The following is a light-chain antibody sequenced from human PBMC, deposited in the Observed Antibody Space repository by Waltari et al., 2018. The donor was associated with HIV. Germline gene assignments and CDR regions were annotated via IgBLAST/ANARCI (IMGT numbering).Light chain of an antibody. CDR2: DAS. Sequence: DIQLTQSPSFVSASVGDRVTITCRASQGVSSYIAWYQQKPGKAPNLLVFDASTLESGVPSRFSGSASGTDFTLTISSLQPEDLATYYCQELFTFGPGTKVESK. CDR3: QELFT. J-gene: IGKJ3*01. V-gene: IGKV1-9*01. CDR1: QGVSSY.